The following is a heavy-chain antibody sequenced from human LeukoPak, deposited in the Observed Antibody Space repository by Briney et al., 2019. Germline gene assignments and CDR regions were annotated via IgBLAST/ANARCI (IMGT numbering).Heavy chain of an antibody. CDR1: GFTVSSNY. V-gene: IGHV3-66*02. J-gene: IGHJ4*02. Sequence: GGSLRLSCAASGFTVSSNYMSWVRQAPGKGLEWVSVIYSGGSTYYAESVKGRFTISRDNSKNTLYLQMNSLRAEDTAVYYCARDSLTEYYFDYWGQGTLVTVSS. D-gene: IGHD3-9*01. CDR2: IYSGGST. CDR3: ARDSLTEYYFDY.